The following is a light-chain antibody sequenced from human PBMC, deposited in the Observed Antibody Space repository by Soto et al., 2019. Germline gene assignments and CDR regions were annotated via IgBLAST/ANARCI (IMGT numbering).Light chain of an antibody. J-gene: IGKJ2*01. V-gene: IGKV3-20*01. Sequence: EIVLTQSPGTLSLSPGERATLSCRASQSVSSTYLAWYQQKPGQSPRLLTYGASSRATGIPDRFSGSGSGTDFTLTISRLEPEDFAVYYCQHYGNSPNPFGQGTKVDIK. CDR1: QSVSSTY. CDR3: QHYGNSPNP. CDR2: GAS.